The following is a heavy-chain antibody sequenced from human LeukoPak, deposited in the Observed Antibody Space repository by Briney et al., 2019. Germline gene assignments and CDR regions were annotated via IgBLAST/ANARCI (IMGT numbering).Heavy chain of an antibody. CDR1: GFTSSSYG. D-gene: IGHD1-26*01. Sequence: PGGSLRLSCAASGFTSSSYGMHWVRQAPGKGLAWVTFIRHDGSNKYCADSVKGRFTISRDNSKNTLYLQMNSLRAEDTAVYYCARDLAPKYSGSHTPPRYWGQGTLVTVSS. CDR2: IRHDGSNK. J-gene: IGHJ4*02. V-gene: IGHV3-30*02. CDR3: ARDLAPKYSGSHTPPRY.